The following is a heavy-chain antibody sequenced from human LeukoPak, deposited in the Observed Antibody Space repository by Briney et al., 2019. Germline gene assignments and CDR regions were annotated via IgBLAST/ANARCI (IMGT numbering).Heavy chain of an antibody. Sequence: PGGSLRLSCAASGFTSSSYDMNWVRQAPGKGLEWVSFISGSGGSIHYGDSVKGRFTISRDNAKNSLYLQMNSLRAEDTAVYYCARVGLDFGVVIIDYYYYMDVWGKGTTVTVSS. CDR3: ARVGLDFGVVIIDYYYYMDV. V-gene: IGHV3-48*03. J-gene: IGHJ6*03. D-gene: IGHD3-3*01. CDR1: GFTSSSYD. CDR2: ISGSGGSI.